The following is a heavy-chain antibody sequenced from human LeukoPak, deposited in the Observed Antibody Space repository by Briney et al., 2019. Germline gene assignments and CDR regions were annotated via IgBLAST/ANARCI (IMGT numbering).Heavy chain of an antibody. CDR3: ARQTSPGFDY. Sequence: SETLSLTCTVSGGSISSYYWSWIRQPPGKGLEWIGYIYYSGSTNYNPSLKSRVTISVDTSKNQFSLKLSSVTAVDTAIYYCARQTSPGFDYWGPGTLLTVSS. J-gene: IGHJ4*02. V-gene: IGHV4-59*08. CDR2: IYYSGST. CDR1: GGSISSYY.